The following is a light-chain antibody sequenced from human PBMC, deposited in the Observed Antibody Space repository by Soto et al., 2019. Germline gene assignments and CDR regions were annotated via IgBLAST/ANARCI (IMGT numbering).Light chain of an antibody. Sequence: EVVMTQSPVTLSASPGERVTLSCRASQSVDINLAWYQQKPGQAPRLLMYEASTRASDIPPRFSGSGSGTDFTLTISSLQPDDFATYYCQQYNSYAWTFGQGTKVDIK. CDR2: EAS. J-gene: IGKJ1*01. V-gene: IGKV3-15*01. CDR3: QQYNSYAWT. CDR1: QSVDIN.